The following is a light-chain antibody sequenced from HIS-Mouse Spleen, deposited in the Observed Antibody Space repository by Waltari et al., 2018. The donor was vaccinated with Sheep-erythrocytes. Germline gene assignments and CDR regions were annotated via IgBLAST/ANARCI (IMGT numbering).Light chain of an antibody. J-gene: IGKJ2*01. CDR2: AAS. Sequence: IQLTQSPFFRSASVGGRVTITSRASQGISSYLAWYQQTPGKSPKLLIYAASTLQSGVPSRFGGSASGTEFTLTSSRLQPEDVATYCCQQHNSYPLTFGQGTKLEIK. V-gene: IGKV1-9*01. CDR3: QQHNSYPLT. CDR1: QGISSY.